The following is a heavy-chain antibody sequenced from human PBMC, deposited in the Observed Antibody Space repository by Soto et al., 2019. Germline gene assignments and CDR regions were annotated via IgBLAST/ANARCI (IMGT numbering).Heavy chain of an antibody. CDR1: GYTFTTYA. CDR3: VGGFCSGGSCLNWIDP. D-gene: IGHD2-15*01. J-gene: IGHJ5*02. Sequence: ASVKVSCKASGYTFTTYAMHWVRQAPGQRLEWLGWINVGNGDTRYSQNFQGRVTFISDTSANTVSMLPSSLRSEDTAIYYCVGGFCSGGSCLNWIDPWGQGTLVTVTS. CDR2: INVGNGDT. V-gene: IGHV1-3*01.